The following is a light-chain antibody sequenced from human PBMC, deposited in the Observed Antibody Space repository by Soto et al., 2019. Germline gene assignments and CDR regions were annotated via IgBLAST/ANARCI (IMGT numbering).Light chain of an antibody. CDR2: DVN. Sequence: QSVLTQPRSVSGSPGQSVTISCTGTGADVGGYDFVSWYQQLPGTAPKLIIYDVNKRPSGVPDRFSGSKSGNTASLTISGLQAEDGADYHCSSFAGSHVAFGGGTKLTVL. CDR3: SSFAGSHVA. CDR1: GADVGGYDF. V-gene: IGLV2-11*01. J-gene: IGLJ2*01.